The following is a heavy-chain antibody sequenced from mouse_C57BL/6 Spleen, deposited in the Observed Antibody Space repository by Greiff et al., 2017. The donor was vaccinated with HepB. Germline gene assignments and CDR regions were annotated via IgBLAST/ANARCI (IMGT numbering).Heavy chain of an antibody. V-gene: IGHV5-4*01. D-gene: IGHD1-1*01. Sequence: EVNVVESGGGLVKPGGSLKLSCAASGFTFSSYAMSWVRQTPEKRLEWVATISDGGSYTYYPDNVKGRFTISRDNAKNNLYLQMSHLKSEDTAMYYCARENYGSSYFDYWGQGTTLTVSS. CDR2: ISDGGSYT. CDR1: GFTFSSYA. CDR3: ARENYGSSYFDY. J-gene: IGHJ2*01.